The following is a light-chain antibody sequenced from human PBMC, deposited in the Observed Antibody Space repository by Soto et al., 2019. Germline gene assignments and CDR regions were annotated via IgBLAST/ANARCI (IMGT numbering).Light chain of an antibody. J-gene: IGKJ1*01. CDR3: QQYGSSPRT. CDR2: GAS. Sequence: MGLPKTPRTPFLSPGERPTLSCRASQSVSSSYLAWYQQKPGQAPRLLIYGASSRATGIPDRFSGSGSGTDFTLTISRLEPEDFAVYYCQQYGSSPRTFGQGTKVDIK. V-gene: IGKV3-20*01. CDR1: QSVSSSY.